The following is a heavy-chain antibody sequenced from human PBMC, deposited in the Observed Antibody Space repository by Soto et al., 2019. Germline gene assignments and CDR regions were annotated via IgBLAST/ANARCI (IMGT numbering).Heavy chain of an antibody. CDR2: ISYNGSNK. Sequence: QVQLVESGGGVVQPGRSLRLSCAASGFTFSSYGMHWVRQAPGKGLEWVAVISYNGSNKYYADSVKGRFTISRDNSKNTLYLQMNSLRAEDTAVYYCAKDQASYYYDSSGYCDYWGQGTLVTVSS. CDR3: AKDQASYYYDSSGYCDY. V-gene: IGHV3-30*18. D-gene: IGHD3-22*01. CDR1: GFTFSSYG. J-gene: IGHJ4*02.